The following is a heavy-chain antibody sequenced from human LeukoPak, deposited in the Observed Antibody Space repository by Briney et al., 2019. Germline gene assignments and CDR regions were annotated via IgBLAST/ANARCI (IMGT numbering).Heavy chain of an antibody. CDR2: ISGSVGST. V-gene: IGHV3-23*01. D-gene: IGHD1-14*01. CDR3: ARNAGISDY. J-gene: IGHJ4*02. Sequence: GGSLRLSCAASAFTFSSDAMSWVSQAPGKGLEWVSAISGSVGSTYYADSVKGRLTISRDNSKNTLYLQMNSLRAEDTAVYYCARNAGISDYWGQGTLVTVSS. CDR1: AFTFSSDA.